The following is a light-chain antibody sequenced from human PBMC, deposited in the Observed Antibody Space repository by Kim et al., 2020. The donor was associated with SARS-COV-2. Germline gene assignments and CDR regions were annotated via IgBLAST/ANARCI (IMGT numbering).Light chain of an antibody. CDR2: NAS. J-gene: IGKJ4*01. CDR1: QSVSSY. Sequence: EIVLTQSPATLSLSPGERATLSCRTSQSVSSYLAWYQQNPGQAPRLLMYNASNRAADIPARFSGSGSGTDFTLTISSLEPEDFVVYYCQQRSNWPLTFGGGTKVDIK. V-gene: IGKV3-11*01. CDR3: QQRSNWPLT.